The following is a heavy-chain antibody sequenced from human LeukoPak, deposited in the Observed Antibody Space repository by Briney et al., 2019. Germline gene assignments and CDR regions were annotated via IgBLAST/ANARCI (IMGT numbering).Heavy chain of an antibody. CDR2: IYYSGST. D-gene: IGHD4-11*01. V-gene: IGHV4-59*01. Sequence: SETLSLTCTVSGGSISTYYWSWIRQPPGKGLEWIGYIYYSGSTSYNPSLKSRVTISVDTSKNQFSLKLSSVAAADTAVYYCARAKRSVTTHFDYWGQGTLVTVSS. CDR1: GGSISTYY. CDR3: ARAKRSVTTHFDY. J-gene: IGHJ4*02.